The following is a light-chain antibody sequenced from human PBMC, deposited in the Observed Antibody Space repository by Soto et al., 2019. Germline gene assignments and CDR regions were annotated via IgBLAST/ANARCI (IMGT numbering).Light chain of an antibody. V-gene: IGKV3-20*01. Sequence: EIVLTQSPGTLSLSPGERVTLSCRASQSFGTNYLAWYQQKPGQAPRLLIFAASSRASGIPDRFSGSGSGTDFTLTISRLEPEDFALFYCQYHGSSPITFGQGTRLEIK. J-gene: IGKJ5*01. CDR3: QYHGSSPIT. CDR1: QSFGTNY. CDR2: AAS.